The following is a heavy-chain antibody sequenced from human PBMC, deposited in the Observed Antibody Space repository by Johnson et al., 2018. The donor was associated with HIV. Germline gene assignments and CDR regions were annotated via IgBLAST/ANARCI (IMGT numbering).Heavy chain of an antibody. CDR3: ARDLVVGDHSAPLTHAFDV. CDR1: GFTFSRNW. D-gene: IGHD1-26*01. Sequence: MQLVESGGGLVQPGGSLRLSCVASGFTFSRNWMSWVRQAPGKGLEWVSGISWNSGSIGYADSVKGRFTISRDNSKNTLYLQMNSLRVEDTAVYYCARDLVVGDHSAPLTHAFDVWGQGTMVTVSS. V-gene: IGHV3-23*04. CDR2: ISWNSGSI. J-gene: IGHJ3*01.